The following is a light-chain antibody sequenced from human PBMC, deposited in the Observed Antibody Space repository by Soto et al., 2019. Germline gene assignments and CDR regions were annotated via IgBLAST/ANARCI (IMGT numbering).Light chain of an antibody. Sequence: EVVLTQSPATLSVSPGERVTLSCRASQSVSTFLAWYQHKPGQAPRPLIYDTFERATGVPDRFSGGGSGTDFTLTISSLEPEDFAVYYCQQRARWPMPFGQGTRLELK. CDR2: DTF. J-gene: IGKJ5*01. CDR3: QQRARWPMP. CDR1: QSVSTF. V-gene: IGKV3-11*01.